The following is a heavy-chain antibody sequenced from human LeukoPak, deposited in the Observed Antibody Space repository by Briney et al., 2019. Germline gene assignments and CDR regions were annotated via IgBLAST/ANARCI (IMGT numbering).Heavy chain of an antibody. CDR1: SGSISSYY. CDR2: IYATGST. J-gene: IGHJ5*02. CDR3: ARHGSVRSPLGP. D-gene: IGHD3-10*01. Sequence: SETLSLTCTVSSGSISSYYWSWIRQPPGKGLEWIGYIYATGSTNYNPSLKSRVTISVDTSKNQFSLNLRSVTAADTAVYYCARHGSVRSPLGPWGQGTLVSVS. V-gene: IGHV4-4*09.